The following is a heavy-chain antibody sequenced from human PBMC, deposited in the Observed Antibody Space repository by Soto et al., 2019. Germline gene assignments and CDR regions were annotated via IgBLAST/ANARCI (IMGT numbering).Heavy chain of an antibody. V-gene: IGHV1-58*01. CDR2: IVVGSDYT. D-gene: IGHD1-26*01. CDR3: AAGLIVGVRVDAFDI. Sequence: GDSVKVSCKASGFTFTSSAVQWVRQARGQRLEWIGWIVVGSDYTKYAEKFQERVTITRDMYTRTAYMDLSSLRSEDTAVYYCAAGLIVGVRVDAFDIWSQGTMVTVSS. J-gene: IGHJ3*02. CDR1: GFTFTSSA.